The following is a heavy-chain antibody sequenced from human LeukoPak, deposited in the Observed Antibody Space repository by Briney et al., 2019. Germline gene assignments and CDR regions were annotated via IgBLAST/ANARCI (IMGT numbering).Heavy chain of an antibody. Sequence: GGSLRLSCAASGFTFNSYAMHWVRQAPGKGLEWVALIWYDGSNKYCADSVKGRFTISRDNSKNTLYLQMNSLRPEDTAVYYCARDLDSYGGSPDYWGQGTLVTVSS. V-gene: IGHV3-30*04. CDR3: ARDLDSYGGSPDY. J-gene: IGHJ4*02. CDR1: GFTFNSYA. CDR2: IWYDGSNK. D-gene: IGHD4-23*01.